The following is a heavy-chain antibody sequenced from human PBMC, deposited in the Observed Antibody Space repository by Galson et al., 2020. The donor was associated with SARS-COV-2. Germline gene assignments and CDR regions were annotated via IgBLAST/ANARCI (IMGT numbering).Heavy chain of an antibody. J-gene: IGHJ3*02. CDR3: ARVLTADSRGFDALWGLDI. CDR2: INPRGGHT. Sequence: ASVKVSCRASGYTLTSRFMHWVRQAPGQGLEWVGIINPRGGHTTFAQKFRGRVTMTTDTSTSTIYMELSSLRSEDTAVYYCARVLTADSRGFDALWGLDIWGQGTMVTISS. CDR1: GYTLTSRF. D-gene: IGHD3-22*01. V-gene: IGHV1-46*01.